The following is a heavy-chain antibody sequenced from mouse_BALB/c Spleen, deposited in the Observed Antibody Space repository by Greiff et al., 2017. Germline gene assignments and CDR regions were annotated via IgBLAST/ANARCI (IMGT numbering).Heavy chain of an antibody. D-gene: IGHD3-1*01. CDR3: ARKARGAMDY. Sequence: VQLQQSGPGLVKPSQSLSLTCTVTGYSITSDYAWNWIRQFPGNKLEWMGYISYSGSTSYNPSLKSRISITRDTSKNQFFLQLNSVTTEDTATYYCARKARGAMDYWGQGTSVTVSS. V-gene: IGHV3-2*02. J-gene: IGHJ4*01. CDR1: GYSITSDYA. CDR2: ISYSGST.